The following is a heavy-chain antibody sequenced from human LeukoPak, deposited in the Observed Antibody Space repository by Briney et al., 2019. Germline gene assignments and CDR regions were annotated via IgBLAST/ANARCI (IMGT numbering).Heavy chain of an antibody. CDR2: IKQDGSEK. V-gene: IGHV3-7*01. Sequence: GGSLRLSCAASGFTFSSYWMSWVRQAPGKGLEWVANIKQDGSEKYYVDSVKGRFTISRDNAKNSLYLQMNSLRAEDTAVYYCARDLSNYYDSSGYLDYWGQGTLVTVSS. J-gene: IGHJ4*02. D-gene: IGHD3-22*01. CDR3: ARDLSNYYDSSGYLDY. CDR1: GFTFSSYW.